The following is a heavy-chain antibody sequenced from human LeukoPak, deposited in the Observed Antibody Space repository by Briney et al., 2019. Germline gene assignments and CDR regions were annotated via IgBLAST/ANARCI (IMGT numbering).Heavy chain of an antibody. D-gene: IGHD5-12*01. Sequence: SVKVSCKATGGTFSSYAISWVRQAPGQGLEWMGGIIPIFGTANYAQKFQGRVTITADESTSTAYMELSSLRSEDTAVYYCARAMILDIVATIFVLDYWGQGTLVTVSS. CDR2: IIPIFGTA. CDR3: ARAMILDIVATIFVLDY. V-gene: IGHV1-69*13. J-gene: IGHJ4*02. CDR1: GGTFSSYA.